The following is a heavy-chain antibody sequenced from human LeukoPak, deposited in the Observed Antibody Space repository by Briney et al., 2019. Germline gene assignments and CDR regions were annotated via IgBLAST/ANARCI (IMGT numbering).Heavy chain of an antibody. J-gene: IGHJ4*02. CDR2: ISSSSGYI. CDR1: GFTFSSYT. V-gene: IGHV3-21*01. CDR3: ARGYGDQTCDY. D-gene: IGHD4-17*01. Sequence: GGSLRLSCAASGFTFSSYTMNWVRKAPGKGLEWVSSISSSSGYIYYADSVKGRFTISRDNAKNSLYLQMNSLRAEDTAVYYCARGYGDQTCDYWGQGTLVTVSS.